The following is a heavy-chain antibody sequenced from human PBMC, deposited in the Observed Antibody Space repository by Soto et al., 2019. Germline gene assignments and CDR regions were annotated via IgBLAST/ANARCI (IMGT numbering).Heavy chain of an antibody. J-gene: IGHJ6*02. CDR1: GYTFTSYG. CDR3: ARRVAIFGVVNYHYYGMDV. Sequence: ASVKVSCKASGYTFTSYGISWVRQAPGQGLEWMGWISAYNGNTNYAQKLQGRVTMTTDTSTSTAYMELRSLRSDDTAVYYCARRVAIFGVVNYHYYGMDVWGQGTTDTVSS. CDR2: ISAYNGNT. D-gene: IGHD3-3*01. V-gene: IGHV1-18*04.